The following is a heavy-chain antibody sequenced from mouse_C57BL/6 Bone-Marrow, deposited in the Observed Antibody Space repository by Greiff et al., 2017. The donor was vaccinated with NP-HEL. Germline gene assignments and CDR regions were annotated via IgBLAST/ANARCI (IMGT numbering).Heavy chain of an antibody. CDR1: GYAFSSYW. CDR2: IYPGDGDT. Sequence: VQLQQSGAELVKPGASVKISCKASGYAFSSYWMNWVKQRPGTGLEWIGQIYPGDGDTNYNGKFTGKATLTADKSSSTAYMQLSSLTSEDSAVYFCASLYDGYLYYAMDYWGQGTSVTVSS. D-gene: IGHD2-3*01. J-gene: IGHJ4*01. V-gene: IGHV1-80*01. CDR3: ASLYDGYLYYAMDY.